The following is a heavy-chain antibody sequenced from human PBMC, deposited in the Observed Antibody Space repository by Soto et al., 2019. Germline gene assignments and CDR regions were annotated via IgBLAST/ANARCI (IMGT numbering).Heavy chain of an antibody. Sequence: EVMLVQSGGALVQPGGPLRLSCAVSGFSLNSHWMSWVRQAPGKGLEWVTSVNQRGDEKFYVDSVQGRFSISKDDTENAAHLQMNILRTEDTAVYYCGGSRGWIYDHWGQGSLVTVSS. V-gene: IGHV3-7*03. D-gene: IGHD6-19*01. J-gene: IGHJ4*02. CDR1: GFSLNSHW. CDR2: VNQRGDEK. CDR3: GGSRGWIYDH.